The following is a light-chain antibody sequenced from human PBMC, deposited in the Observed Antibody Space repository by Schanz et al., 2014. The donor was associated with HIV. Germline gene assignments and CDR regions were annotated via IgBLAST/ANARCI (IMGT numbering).Light chain of an antibody. CDR3: QQYGSSKYT. CDR2: DTS. J-gene: IGKJ2*01. CDR1: QSVSSSY. V-gene: IGKV3-20*01. Sequence: EIVLTQSPGTLSLSPGERATLSCRASQSVSSSYLTWYQQKPGQAPRLLIYDTSSRATGIPDRFSGSGSGTDVTLTINRLEPEDFAVYYCQQYGSSKYTFGQGTKLEIK.